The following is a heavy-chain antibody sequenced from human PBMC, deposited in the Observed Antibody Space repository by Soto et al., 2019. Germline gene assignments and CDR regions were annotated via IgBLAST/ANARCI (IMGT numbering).Heavy chain of an antibody. V-gene: IGHV1-18*04. CDR3: ARSKSGYYSLTTFDY. CDR2: ISAYNGNT. J-gene: IGHJ4*02. CDR1: GYTFTSYG. Sequence: QVQLVQSGAEVKKPGASVKVSCKASGYTFTSYGISWVRQAPGQGLEWMGWISAYNGNTNYAQKLQGRVTITADESTSTAYMELSSLRSEDTAVYYCARSKSGYYSLTTFDYWGQGTLVTVSS. D-gene: IGHD3-22*01.